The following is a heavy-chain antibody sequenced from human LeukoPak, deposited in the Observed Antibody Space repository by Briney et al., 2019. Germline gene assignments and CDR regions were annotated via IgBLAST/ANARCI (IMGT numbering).Heavy chain of an antibody. D-gene: IGHD3-10*02. CDR1: GLTFSSYP. V-gene: IGHV3-21*01. J-gene: IGHJ4*02. CDR3: ARWGPPYKTTFGY. CDR2: IGTSGRYI. Sequence: PGGSLRLSCAASGLTFSSYPLNWVRQAPGKGLEWVSSIGTSGRYIYYADSVKGRFTISRDNAKNSLYLQMNSLRAEDTAVYYCARWGPPYKTTFGYWGQGTLVTVSS.